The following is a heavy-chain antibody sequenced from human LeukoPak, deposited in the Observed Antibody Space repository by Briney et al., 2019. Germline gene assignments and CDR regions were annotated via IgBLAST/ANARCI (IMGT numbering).Heavy chain of an antibody. Sequence: ASVKVSCKASGYTFTSYGISWVRQAPGQGLEWVGWISAYNGNTNYAQKLQGRVTMTTDTSTSTAYMELRSLRSDDTAVYYCARDQGMITFGGVIAPPVGYYYYYMDVWGKGTTVTVSS. V-gene: IGHV1-18*01. J-gene: IGHJ6*03. D-gene: IGHD3-16*02. CDR3: ARDQGMITFGGVIAPPVGYYYYYMDV. CDR2: ISAYNGNT. CDR1: GYTFTSYG.